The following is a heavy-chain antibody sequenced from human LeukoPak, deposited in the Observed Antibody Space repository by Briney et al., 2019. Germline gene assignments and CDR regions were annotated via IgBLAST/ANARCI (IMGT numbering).Heavy chain of an antibody. Sequence: LSLTCTVSGYSISSDYYWGWIRQPPGKGLEWVAVISYGGSNKYYADSVKGRFTISRDNSKNTLYLQMNSLRAEDTAVYYCANGYCTNGICYPYYYYYMDVWGKGTTVTVSS. CDR2: ISYGGSNK. V-gene: IGHV3-30*18. J-gene: IGHJ6*03. CDR1: GYSISSDY. CDR3: ANGYCTNGICYPYYYYYMDV. D-gene: IGHD2-8*01.